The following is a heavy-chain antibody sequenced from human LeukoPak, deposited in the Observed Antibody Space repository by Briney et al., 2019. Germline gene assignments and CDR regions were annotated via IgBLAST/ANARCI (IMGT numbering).Heavy chain of an antibody. V-gene: IGHV1-2*02. D-gene: IGHD6-13*01. Sequence: ASVKVSCKPSGYTFTVYFLHWVRRAPGQGFEWMGWINPNSGGTYYTQRFQGRVTMTRDTSISTAYMELSSLRSDDTAVYYCARAQSLTAPAGTFANYWGQGTLVTVSS. CDR2: INPNSGGT. CDR3: ARAQSLTAPAGTFANY. CDR1: GYTFTVYF. J-gene: IGHJ4*02.